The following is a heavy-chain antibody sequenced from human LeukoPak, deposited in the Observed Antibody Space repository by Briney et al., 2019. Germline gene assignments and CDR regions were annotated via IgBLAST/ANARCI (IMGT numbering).Heavy chain of an antibody. CDR3: ARDPSREVTYYYGSGGWFDP. V-gene: IGHV4-39*07. J-gene: IGHJ5*02. D-gene: IGHD3-10*01. CDR1: GGSISSSSYY. Sequence: PSETLSLTCTVSGGSISSSSYYWGWIRQPPGKGLEWIGSIYYSGSTYYNPSLKSRVTISVGTSKNQFSLKLSSVTAADTAVYYCARDPSREVTYYYGSGGWFDPWGQGTLVTVSS. CDR2: IYYSGST.